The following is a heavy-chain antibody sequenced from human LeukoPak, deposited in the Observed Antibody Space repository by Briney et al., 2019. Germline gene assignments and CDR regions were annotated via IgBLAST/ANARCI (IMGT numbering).Heavy chain of an antibody. D-gene: IGHD2-21*02. CDR3: AKASYCGGDCYPLRAFDI. CDR1: GFTLSSYA. V-gene: IGHV3-23*01. Sequence: SGGSLRLSCAASGFTLSSYAMSWVRQAPGKGLEWVSAISGSGGSTYYADSVKGRFTISRDNSKNTLYLQMNSLRAEDTAVYYCAKASYCGGDCYPLRAFDIWGQGTMVTVSS. J-gene: IGHJ3*02. CDR2: ISGSGGST.